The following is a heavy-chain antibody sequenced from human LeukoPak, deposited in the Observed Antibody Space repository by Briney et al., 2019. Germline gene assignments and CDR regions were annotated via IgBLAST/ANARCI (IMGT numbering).Heavy chain of an antibody. V-gene: IGHV4-38-2*02. CDR3: AKKDSFIAL. CDR2: FYHGGST. CDR1: GYSITNGYY. D-gene: IGHD2/OR15-2a*01. Sequence: SETLSLTCNVSGYSITNGYYWAWIRQPPGKGLEWIGSFYHGGSTYYNPSLKSRVTISGDASKNQFSLKVNSVTAAVTAVYYCAKKDSFIALWGQGTLVTLSS. J-gene: IGHJ4*02.